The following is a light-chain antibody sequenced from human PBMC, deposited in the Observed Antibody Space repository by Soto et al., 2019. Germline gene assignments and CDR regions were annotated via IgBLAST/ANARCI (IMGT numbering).Light chain of an antibody. Sequence: QSVLTQPRSVSGSPGQAVTISRTGTSSDVGGYNYVSWYQQHPGKAPKLMIYDVSKRPSGVPDRFSGSKSGNTASLTISGLQAEDEADYYCCSYAGSYTFYVFGTG. CDR2: DVS. J-gene: IGLJ1*01. CDR1: SSDVGGYNY. CDR3: CSYAGSYTFYV. V-gene: IGLV2-11*01.